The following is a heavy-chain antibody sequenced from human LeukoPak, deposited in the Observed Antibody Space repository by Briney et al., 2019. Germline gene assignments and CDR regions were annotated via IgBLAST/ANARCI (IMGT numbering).Heavy chain of an antibody. Sequence: GGSLRLSCAASGFDFSGYAMSWVRQAPGKGLEWVAGIGSDGSTHHAESVKGRFAISRDNSKSTVYLQMNSLRAEDTALYYCGKDLHFCVAMDVWGQRTTVTVSS. D-gene: IGHD2-15*01. V-gene: IGHV3-23*01. CDR3: GKDLHFCVAMDV. CDR2: IGSDGST. J-gene: IGHJ6*02. CDR1: GFDFSGYA.